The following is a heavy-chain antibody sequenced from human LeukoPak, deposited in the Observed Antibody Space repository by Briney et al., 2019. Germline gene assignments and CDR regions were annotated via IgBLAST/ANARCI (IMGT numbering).Heavy chain of an antibody. CDR3: ALGYCSGGRCYHDAFDL. J-gene: IGHJ3*01. CDR1: GFTLSSDS. V-gene: IGHV3-48*01. Sequence: GGSLRLSCAGSGFTLSSDSMNWVRQAPGEGLEWISYISKNGGIIYYADSVKGRFTVSRDRASDSVYLQMNSPRVEDTAVYYCALGYCSGGRCYHDAFDLWGQGTAVAVSS. D-gene: IGHD2-15*01. CDR2: ISKNGGII.